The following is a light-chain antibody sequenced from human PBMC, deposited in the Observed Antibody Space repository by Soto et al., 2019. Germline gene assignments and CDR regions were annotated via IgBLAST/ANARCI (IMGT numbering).Light chain of an antibody. CDR1: TGAVTTGNY. J-gene: IGLJ3*02. V-gene: IGLV7-43*01. CDR2: TTD. CDR3: LLYFGGAQLV. Sequence: QSVVTQEPSLTVSPGGTVTLTCASSTGAVTTGNYASWFQQKPGQAPRTLIYTTDNRHSWTPARFSGSLLGGKAALTLSSVQPEDEADYYFLLYFGGAQLVFGGGTKLTVL.